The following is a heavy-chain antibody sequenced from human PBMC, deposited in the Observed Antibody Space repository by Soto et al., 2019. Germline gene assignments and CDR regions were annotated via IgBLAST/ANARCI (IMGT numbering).Heavy chain of an antibody. CDR3: ARASYCGGDCYSFDY. D-gene: IGHD2-21*02. CDR2: INSDGSST. CDR1: GFTFSNYW. V-gene: IGHV3-74*01. Sequence: QTGGSLRLSCAASGFTFSNYWMHWVRQGPGKGLVWVSRINSDGSSTSYADSVKGRFTISGDNAKNTLYLQMNSLRVEDTAVYYCARASYCGGDCYSFDYWGQGTLVTVSS. J-gene: IGHJ4*02.